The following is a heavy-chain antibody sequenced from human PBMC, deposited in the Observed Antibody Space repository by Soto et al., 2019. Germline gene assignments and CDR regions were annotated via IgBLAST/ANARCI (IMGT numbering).Heavy chain of an antibody. V-gene: IGHV4-31*03. CDR3: ARAGATAMVSYIPWFDP. CDR1: GGSISSGGYY. J-gene: IGHJ5*02. CDR2: IYYSGST. Sequence: SETLSLTCTVSGGSISSGGYYWSWIRQHPGKGLEWIGYIYYSGSTYYNPSLKSRVTISVDTSKNQFSLKLSSVTAADTAVYYCARAGATAMVSYIPWFDPWGQGTLVTVS. D-gene: IGHD5-18*01.